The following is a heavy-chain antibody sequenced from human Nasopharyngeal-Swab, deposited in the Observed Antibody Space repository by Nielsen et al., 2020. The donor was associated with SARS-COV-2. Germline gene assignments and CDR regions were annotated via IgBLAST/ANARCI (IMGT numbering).Heavy chain of an antibody. CDR1: GFTFSSYS. J-gene: IGHJ6*02. Sequence: GESLKISCAASGFTFSSYSVNWVRQAPGKGLEWVSYISSSSSTIYYADSVKGRFTISRDNAKNSLYLQMNSLRDEDTAVYYCARDQGYSFGTYYGMDVWGQGTTVTVSS. CDR3: ARDQGYSFGTYYGMDV. V-gene: IGHV3-48*02. D-gene: IGHD3-3*01. CDR2: ISSSSSTI.